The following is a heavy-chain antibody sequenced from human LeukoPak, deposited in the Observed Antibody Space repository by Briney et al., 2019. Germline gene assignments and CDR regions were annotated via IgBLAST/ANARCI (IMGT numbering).Heavy chain of an antibody. CDR2: INHSGST. J-gene: IGHJ4*02. Sequence: SETLSLTCAVYGGSFSGYYWSWIRQPPGKGLEWIGEINHSGSTNHNPSLKSRVTISVDTSKNQFSLKLSSVTAADTAVYYCARGRDFWSRDFDYWGQGTLVTVSS. V-gene: IGHV4-34*01. D-gene: IGHD3-3*01. CDR3: ARGRDFWSRDFDY. CDR1: GGSFSGYY.